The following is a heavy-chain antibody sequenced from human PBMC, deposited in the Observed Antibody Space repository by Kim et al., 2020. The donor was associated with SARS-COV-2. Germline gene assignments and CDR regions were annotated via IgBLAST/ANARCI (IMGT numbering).Heavy chain of an antibody. Sequence: KSRVTISVDTSKNQFSLKLSSVTAADTAVYYCARGEYSYGNNYYYYGMDVWGQGTTVTVSS. D-gene: IGHD5-18*01. V-gene: IGHV4-34*01. CDR3: ARGEYSYGNNYYYYGMDV. J-gene: IGHJ6*02.